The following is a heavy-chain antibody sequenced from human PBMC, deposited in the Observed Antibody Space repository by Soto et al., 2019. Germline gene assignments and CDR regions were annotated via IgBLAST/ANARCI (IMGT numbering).Heavy chain of an antibody. J-gene: IGHJ6*03. D-gene: IGHD2-8*01. CDR1: GFTFSSYS. Sequence: GGSLRLSCAASGFTFSSYSMNWVRQAPGKGLEWVSYISSSSSTIYYADSVKGRFTISRDNAKNSLYLQMNSLRAEDTAVYYCARDQIHPCTNGVCYGYYYYYMDVWGKGTTVTVSS. CDR2: ISSSSSTI. V-gene: IGHV3-48*01. CDR3: ARDQIHPCTNGVCYGYYYYYMDV.